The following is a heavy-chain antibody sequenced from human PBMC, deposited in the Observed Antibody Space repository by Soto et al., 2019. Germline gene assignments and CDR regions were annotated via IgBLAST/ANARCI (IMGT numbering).Heavy chain of an antibody. CDR3: ARVPCSSTSCYSKYYYYGMDV. J-gene: IGHJ6*02. D-gene: IGHD2-2*01. Sequence: QVQLVESGGGVVQPGRSLRLSCAASGFTVSSYGMNWVRQAPGKGLKWVAVIWYDGSNKYYADSVKGRFTISRDNPKNTLYLQMNSLRAEDTAVYYCARVPCSSTSCYSKYYYYGMDVWGQGTTVTVSS. CDR1: GFTVSSYG. CDR2: IWYDGSNK. V-gene: IGHV3-33*01.